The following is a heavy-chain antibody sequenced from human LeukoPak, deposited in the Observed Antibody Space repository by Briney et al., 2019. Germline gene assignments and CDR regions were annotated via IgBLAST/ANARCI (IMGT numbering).Heavy chain of an antibody. CDR2: MNTNNGNT. CDR1: GYTFTSYD. CDR3: ARDSSGWYHWFDP. D-gene: IGHD6-19*01. Sequence: ASVKVSCRASGYTFTSYDIQWVRQATGQGLEWMGWMNTNNGNTGYAQKFKGRVTMTRNTSISTAYMELSSLRSEDTAVYYCARDSSGWYHWFDPWGQGTLVTVSS. V-gene: IGHV1-8*01. J-gene: IGHJ5*02.